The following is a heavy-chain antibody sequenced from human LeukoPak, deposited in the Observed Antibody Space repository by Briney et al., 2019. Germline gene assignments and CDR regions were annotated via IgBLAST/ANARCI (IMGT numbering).Heavy chain of an antibody. CDR1: GGSISSYY. J-gene: IGHJ6*02. D-gene: IGHD2-2*01. V-gene: IGHV4-34*01. CDR3: ARGGCSSTSCYYGYGYYYYYGMDV. Sequence: SETLSLTCTVSGGSISSYYWSWIRQPPGKGLEWIREINHSGSTNYNPSLKSRVTISVDTSKNQFSLKLSSVTAADTAVYYCARGGCSSTSCYYGYGYYYYYGMDVWGQGTTVTVSS. CDR2: INHSGST.